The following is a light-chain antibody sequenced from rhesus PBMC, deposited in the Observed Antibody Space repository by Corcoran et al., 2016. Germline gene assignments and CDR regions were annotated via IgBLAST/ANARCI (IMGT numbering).Light chain of an antibody. CDR3: QHYYDNPYT. CDR1: QSIYSN. V-gene: IGKV1S12*01. Sequence: DIQMTQSPSALSASVGDRVTISCRASQSIYSNLAWYQQKPGKAPNLLIYDASSLQTGIPSRFSGRGSGTDFTLSISSLQPEDSGTYFCQHYYDNPYTFGQGTKVEIK. CDR2: DAS. J-gene: IGKJ2*01.